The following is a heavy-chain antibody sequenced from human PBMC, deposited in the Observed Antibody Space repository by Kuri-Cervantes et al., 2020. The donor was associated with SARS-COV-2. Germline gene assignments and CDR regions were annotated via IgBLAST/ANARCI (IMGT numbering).Heavy chain of an antibody. V-gene: IGHV3-7*01. CDR2: IKQDGSEE. D-gene: IGHD7-27*01. CDR3: ARDLRLGKSLDY. J-gene: IGHJ4*02. CDR1: GFIFSNYW. Sequence: GESLKISCAASGFIFSNYWMSWVRQAPGKGLEWVANIKQDGSEEYYVDSVKGRFTISRDNAKKSLFLQMNSLRAEDTAVYYCARDLRLGKSLDYWGQGTLVTVSS.